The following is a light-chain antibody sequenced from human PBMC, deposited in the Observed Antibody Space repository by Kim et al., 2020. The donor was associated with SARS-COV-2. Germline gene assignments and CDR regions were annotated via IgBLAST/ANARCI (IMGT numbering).Light chain of an antibody. CDR3: QVWDSSSDHHYV. V-gene: IGLV3-21*04. CDR2: YDS. Sequence: PGKTARITCGGNNIGSKSVHGYQQKPGQAPVLVIYYDSDRPSGIPERFSGSNSGNTATLTISRVEAGDEADYYCQVWDSSSDHHYVFGTGTKVTVL. J-gene: IGLJ1*01. CDR1: NIGSKS.